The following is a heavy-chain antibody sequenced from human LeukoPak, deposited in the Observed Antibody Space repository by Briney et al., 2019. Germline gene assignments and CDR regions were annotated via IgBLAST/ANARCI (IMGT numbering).Heavy chain of an antibody. V-gene: IGHV4-34*01. J-gene: IGHJ3*02. CDR3: ARVRGYSGFGAFDI. Sequence: PSETLSLTCAVYGGSLNNYFWSWVRQSPGKELVWIGGLDDRGSTNHNPSLESRITVSVDTSKNQFSLKLSSVTAADTAMYFCARVRGYSGFGAFDIWGQGTMVTVSS. D-gene: IGHD5-12*01. CDR1: GGSLNNYF. CDR2: LDDRGST.